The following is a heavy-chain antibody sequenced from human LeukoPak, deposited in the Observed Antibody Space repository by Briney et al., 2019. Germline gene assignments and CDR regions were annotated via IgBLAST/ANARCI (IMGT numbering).Heavy chain of an antibody. CDR3: ARGLGTYPEIPLDY. CDR2: ISPYNGKT. J-gene: IGHJ4*02. V-gene: IGHV1-18*01. D-gene: IGHD3-16*02. CDR1: GYTFTSYG. Sequence: ASVKVSCKASGYTFTSYGISWVRQAPGQGLDWMGWISPYNGKTNYPQKLQGRVNMTTDTSTSTGYMELRSLRSDDTAVFYCARGLGTYPEIPLDYWGQGTLVTVSS.